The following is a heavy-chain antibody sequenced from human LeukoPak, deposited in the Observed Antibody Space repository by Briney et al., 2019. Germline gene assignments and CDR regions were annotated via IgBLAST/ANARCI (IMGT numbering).Heavy chain of an antibody. J-gene: IGHJ4*02. CDR1: GFTFSSYS. CDR3: ARDYSSLGYGDYGFDY. D-gene: IGHD4-17*01. V-gene: IGHV3-21*01. Sequence: PGGSLRLSCAASGFTFSSYSMNWVRRAPGKGLEWVSSISSSSSYIYYADSVKGRFTISRDNAKNSLYLQMNSLRAEDTAVYYCARDYSSLGYGDYGFDYWGQGTLVTVSS. CDR2: ISSSSSYI.